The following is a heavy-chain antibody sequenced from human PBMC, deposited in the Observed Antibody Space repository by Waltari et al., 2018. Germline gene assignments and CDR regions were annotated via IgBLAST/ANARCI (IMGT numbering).Heavy chain of an antibody. Sequence: QVQLQESGPGLVKPSETLSLTCAVSGYSISRGYYWGWIRQPPGKGLGWIGSIYHSGGSYYNPSLKSRVTISVDTSKNQFSLMLSSVTAADTAVYYCARGSSGYYYWGQGTLVTVSS. CDR3: ARGSSGYYY. CDR1: GYSISRGYY. V-gene: IGHV4-38-2*01. CDR2: IYHSGGS. J-gene: IGHJ4*02. D-gene: IGHD3-22*01.